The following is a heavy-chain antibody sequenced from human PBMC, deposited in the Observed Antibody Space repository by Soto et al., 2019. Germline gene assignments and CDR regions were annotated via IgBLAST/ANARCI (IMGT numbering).Heavy chain of an antibody. Sequence: GESLKISCAASGFTFSSYAMSWVRQAPGKGLEWVSAISGSGGSTYYADSVKGRFTISRDNSKNTLYLQMNSLRAEDTAVYYCAKDPSIAAAGVGSVLGPSDYWGQGTLVTVSS. V-gene: IGHV3-23*01. CDR1: GFTFSSYA. D-gene: IGHD6-13*01. CDR3: AKDPSIAAAGVGSVLGPSDY. CDR2: ISGSGGST. J-gene: IGHJ4*02.